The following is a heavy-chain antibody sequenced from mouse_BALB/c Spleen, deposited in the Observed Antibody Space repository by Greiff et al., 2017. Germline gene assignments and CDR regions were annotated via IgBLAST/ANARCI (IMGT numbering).Heavy chain of an antibody. J-gene: IGHJ4*01. CDR3: ARGSIYDGYYGYAMDY. CDR2: ISSGSSTI. V-gene: IGHV5-17*02. CDR1: GFTFSSFG. Sequence: EVQLVESGGGLVQPGGSRKLSCAASGFTFSSFGMHWVRQAPEKGLEWVAYISSGSSTIYYADTVKGRFTISRDNPKNTLFLQMTSLRSEDTAMYYCARGSIYDGYYGYAMDYWGQGTSVTVSS. D-gene: IGHD2-3*01.